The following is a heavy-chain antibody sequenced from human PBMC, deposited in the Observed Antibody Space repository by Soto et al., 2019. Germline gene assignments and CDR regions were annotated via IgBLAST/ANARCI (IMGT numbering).Heavy chain of an antibody. CDR3: ARDKITGLFDY. V-gene: IGHV4-39*02. D-gene: IGHD2-8*02. CDR2: FFYGGKN. CDR1: GGSISGSTYY. Sequence: SETLSLTCTVSGGSISGSTYYWGWMRQPPGKGLEWIASFFYGGKNYYNPSLKCRVTISVDTSKNQFSLKLTSVTAADTAVYYCARDKITGLFDYWGQGTLVTVS. J-gene: IGHJ4*02.